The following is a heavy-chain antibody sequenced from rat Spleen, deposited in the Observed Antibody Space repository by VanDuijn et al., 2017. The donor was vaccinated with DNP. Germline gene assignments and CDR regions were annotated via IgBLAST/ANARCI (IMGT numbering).Heavy chain of an antibody. CDR3: TRGVYYGSSWAFDY. V-gene: IGHV5-27*01. Sequence: EVQLVESGGGLVQPGRSLRLSCAASKFTFSNYDMAWVRQAPTKGLEWVAAVSPSGGRTYYRDSVKGRFTISRDNAKSTLYLQMDSLRSEDTATYYCTRGVYYGSSWAFDYWGHGVMVTVSS. J-gene: IGHJ2*01. CDR1: KFTFSNYD. CDR2: VSPSGGRT. D-gene: IGHD1-6*01.